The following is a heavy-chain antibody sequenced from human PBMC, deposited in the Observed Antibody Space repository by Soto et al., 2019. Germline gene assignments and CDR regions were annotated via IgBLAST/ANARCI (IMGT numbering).Heavy chain of an antibody. J-gene: IGHJ5*02. V-gene: IGHV1-69*13. CDR2: IIPIFGTA. CDR1: GGTFSSYA. CDR3: AILIGSNYYDSSGYYLWFDP. Sequence: SVKVSCKASGGTFSSYAISWVRQAPGQGLEWMGGIIPIFGTANHAQKFRGRVTITADESTSTAYMELSSLRSEDTAVYYCAILIGSNYYDSSGYYLWFDPWGQGTLVTVSS. D-gene: IGHD3-22*01.